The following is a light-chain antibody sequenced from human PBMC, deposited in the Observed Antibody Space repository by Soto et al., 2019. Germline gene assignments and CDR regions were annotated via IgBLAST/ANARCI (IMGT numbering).Light chain of an antibody. CDR3: QQRSNWPPIT. V-gene: IGKV3-11*01. Sequence: ELVLPQSPCALSVSPWERSTLSCRASQSVKTFLVWYQQRPGQAPRLLIHDASHRAAGIPARFSGSGFGTDFTLTISSLEPEDAAVYYCQQRSNWPPITFGQGTRLEIK. CDR1: QSVKTF. CDR2: DAS. J-gene: IGKJ5*01.